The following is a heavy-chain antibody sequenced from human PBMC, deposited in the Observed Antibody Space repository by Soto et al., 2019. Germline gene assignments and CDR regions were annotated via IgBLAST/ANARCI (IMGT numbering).Heavy chain of an antibody. J-gene: IGHJ5*02. V-gene: IGHV3-11*01. Sequence: QVQLVESGGGLVKPGGSLRLSCAASRFTFRDYYMSWIRQAPGKGLEWLSYIHSSGATIYYADSVKGRFTISRDNAKNSLYLQMNNLRAEDTAVYYCARAVNWNEFDPWGQGTLVTVSS. CDR2: IHSSGATI. D-gene: IGHD1-1*01. CDR1: RFTFRDYY. CDR3: ARAVNWNEFDP.